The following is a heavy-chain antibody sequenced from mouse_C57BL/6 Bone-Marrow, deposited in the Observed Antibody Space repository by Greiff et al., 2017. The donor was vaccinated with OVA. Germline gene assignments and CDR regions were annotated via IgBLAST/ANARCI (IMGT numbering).Heavy chain of an antibody. J-gene: IGHJ3*01. CDR3: ARSRYSAFAY. CDR1: GYTFTSYW. D-gene: IGHD2-12*01. V-gene: IGHV1-72*01. Sequence: QVQLQQPGAELVKPGASVKLSCKASGYTFTSYWMHWVKQRPGRGLEWIGRIDPSGGGTKYNEKFKGKATLTVDKPSSTAYMQLSSLTSEDSAVYYCARSRYSAFAYWGQGTLVTVSA. CDR2: IDPSGGGT.